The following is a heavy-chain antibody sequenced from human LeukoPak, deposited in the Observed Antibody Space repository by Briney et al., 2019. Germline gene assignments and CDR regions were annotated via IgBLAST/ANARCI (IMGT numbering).Heavy chain of an antibody. Sequence: ASVKVSCKASGGTFSSYAISWVRQAPGQGLEWVGGIIPIFGTANYAQKFQGRVTITADESTSTAYMELSSLRSEDTAVYYCARGGYSGYDYPSFDYWGQGTLVTVSS. D-gene: IGHD5-12*01. V-gene: IGHV1-69*01. J-gene: IGHJ4*02. CDR1: GGTFSSYA. CDR2: IIPIFGTA. CDR3: ARGGYSGYDYPSFDY.